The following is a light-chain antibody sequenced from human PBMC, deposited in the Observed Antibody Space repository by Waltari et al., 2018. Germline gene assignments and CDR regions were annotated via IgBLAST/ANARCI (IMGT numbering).Light chain of an antibody. V-gene: IGLV6-57*01. CDR1: SGSIASNY. Sequence: NFMLTQPHSVSESPGKTVTISCTRSSGSIASNYVQWYQPRPGSSPTPVIFEDDQRPSGVPDRFSGSIDSSSTSASLTISGLKTEDEADYYCQSYDSSDLWVFGGGTRLTVL. CDR3: QSYDSSDLWV. CDR2: EDD. J-gene: IGLJ3*02.